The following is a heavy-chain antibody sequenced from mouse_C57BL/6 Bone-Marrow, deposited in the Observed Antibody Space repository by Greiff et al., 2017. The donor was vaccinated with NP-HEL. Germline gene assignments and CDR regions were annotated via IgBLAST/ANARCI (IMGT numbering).Heavy chain of an antibody. J-gene: IGHJ3*01. CDR3: TTSAGSFAY. Sequence: EVKVVESGAELVRPGASVKLSCTASGFNIKDYYMHWVKQRPEQGLEWIGWIDPENGDTEYASKFQGKATITADTSSNTAYLQLSSLTSEDTAVYYCTTSAGSFAYWGQGTLVTVSA. D-gene: IGHD3-1*01. CDR2: IDPENGDT. V-gene: IGHV14-4*01. CDR1: GFNIKDYY.